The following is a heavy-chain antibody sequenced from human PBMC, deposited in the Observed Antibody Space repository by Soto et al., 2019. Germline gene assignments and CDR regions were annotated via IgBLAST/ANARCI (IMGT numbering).Heavy chain of an antibody. CDR2: IYYSGTT. J-gene: IGHJ6*02. D-gene: IGHD1-1*01. V-gene: IGHV4-31*02. CDR3: ARAPGDGNTYCGLDV. Sequence: SETLSLTWTVSGGSISSGAYYWIWIRHHPGKGLEWIGYIYYSGTTYYNLSLKSRVTISVDTSKNQFSLKLSSVTAADTAVYYCARAPGDGNTYCGLDVWGQGTMVTVSS. CDR1: GGSISSGAYY.